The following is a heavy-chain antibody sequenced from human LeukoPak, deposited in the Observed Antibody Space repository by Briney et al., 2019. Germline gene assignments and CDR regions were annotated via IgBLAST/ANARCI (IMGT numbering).Heavy chain of an antibody. CDR3: ARGSAKNAFDI. J-gene: IGHJ3*02. CDR1: GFSFNNAW. V-gene: IGHV3-15*01. D-gene: IGHD3-10*01. CDR2: IKRKSDGGTA. Sequence: PGGSLRLSCAASGFSFNNAWMSWVRQAPGKGLEWVGRIKRKSDGGTADYAAPVKGRFTISRDDSKNTLYLQMNSLRAEDTAVYYCARGSAKNAFDIWGQGTMVTVSS.